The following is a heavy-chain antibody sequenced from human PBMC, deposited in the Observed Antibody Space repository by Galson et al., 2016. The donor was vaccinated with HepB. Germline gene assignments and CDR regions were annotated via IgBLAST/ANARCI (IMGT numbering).Heavy chain of an antibody. CDR3: ARDRDGYLFSRYYFDF. D-gene: IGHD5-24*01. CDR2: IWYDGSKK. J-gene: IGHJ4*02. Sequence: SLRLSCAASGFTFSSYGMHWVRQAPGKGLEWVAVIWYDGSKKHYADSVKGRFTISRDLSKNTVYLQMNSLRAEDTAVYYCARDRDGYLFSRYYFDFWGQGTLVTVSA. CDR1: GFTFSSYG. V-gene: IGHV3-33*01.